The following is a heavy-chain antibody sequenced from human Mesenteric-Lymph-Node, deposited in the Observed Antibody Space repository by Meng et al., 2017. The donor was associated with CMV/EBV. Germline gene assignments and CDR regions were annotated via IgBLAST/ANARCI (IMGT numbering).Heavy chain of an antibody. CDR2: ISSSGRTT. J-gene: IGHJ4*02. D-gene: IGHD5-24*01. CDR3: ARAGGRHGYTYYIDY. Sequence: GESLKISCAASGFTFSSFQMTWVRQAPGKGLEWLSDISSSGRTTYYADSVKGRFAISRDNAKGSLYLQVNGLKADDTAIYYCARAGGRHGYTYYIDYWGQGTLVTVSS. V-gene: IGHV3-48*03. CDR1: GFTFSSFQ.